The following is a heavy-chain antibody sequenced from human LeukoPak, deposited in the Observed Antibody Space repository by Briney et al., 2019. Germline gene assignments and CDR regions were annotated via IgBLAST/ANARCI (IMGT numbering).Heavy chain of an antibody. J-gene: IGHJ4*02. CDR1: GYTFTSYD. D-gene: IGHD3-3*01. Sequence: ASVKVSCKASGYTFTSYDINWVRQATGQGLEWMGWMNPNSGNTGYAQKFQGRVTITRNTSISTVYMELSSLPSEDTAVYSCARTKLAYDFWSAYYTFDYWSQGTLVTVSS. CDR3: ARTKLAYDFWSAYYTFDY. CDR2: MNPNSGNT. V-gene: IGHV1-8*03.